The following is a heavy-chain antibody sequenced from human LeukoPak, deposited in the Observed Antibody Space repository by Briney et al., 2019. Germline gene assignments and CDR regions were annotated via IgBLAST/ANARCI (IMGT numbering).Heavy chain of an antibody. CDR3: ASWAGGNEPVASFDY. V-gene: IGHV1-2*02. CDR1: GYTFTGYY. D-gene: IGHD1-14*01. Sequence: ASVKVSCKPSGYTFTGYYMHWMRQAPGQGLEWMGWINLNSGGTNYAQKFQGRVTMTRDTSISTAYMELSRLRYDDAAVYYCASWAGGNEPVASFDYWGQGTLVTVSS. J-gene: IGHJ4*02. CDR2: INLNSGGT.